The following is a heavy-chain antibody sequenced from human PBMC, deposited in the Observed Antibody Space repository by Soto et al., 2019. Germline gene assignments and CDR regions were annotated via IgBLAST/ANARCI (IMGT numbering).Heavy chain of an antibody. D-gene: IGHD2-2*01. CDR1: GGSISSGGYY. CDR3: ARTRYCSSTSCYAVNYYYYYYMDV. CDR2: IYYSGST. Sequence: SETLSLTCTVSGGSISSGGYYWSWIRQHPGKGLEWIGYIYYSGSTYYNPSLKSRVTISVDTSKNQFSLKLSSVTAADTAVYYCARTRYCSSTSCYAVNYYYYYYMDVWGKGTTVTVSS. J-gene: IGHJ6*03. V-gene: IGHV4-31*03.